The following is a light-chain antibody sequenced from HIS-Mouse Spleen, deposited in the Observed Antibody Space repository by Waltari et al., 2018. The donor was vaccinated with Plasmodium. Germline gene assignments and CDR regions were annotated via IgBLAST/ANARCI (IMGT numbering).Light chain of an antibody. V-gene: IGLV2-23*01. Sequence: QSALTQPASVSWSPGQSITISCTGPSSDVGSYNLVSWYQQHPGKAPKLMIYEGSKRPSGVSNRFSGSKSGNTASLTISGLQAEDEADYYCCSYAGSSTPNWVFGGGTKLTVL. CDR3: CSYAGSSTPNWV. CDR1: SSDVGSYNL. CDR2: EGS. J-gene: IGLJ3*02.